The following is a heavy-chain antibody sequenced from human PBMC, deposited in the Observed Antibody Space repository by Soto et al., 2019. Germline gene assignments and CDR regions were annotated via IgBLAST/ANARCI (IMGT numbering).Heavy chain of an antibody. D-gene: IGHD4-17*01. CDR1: GFSLSNARMG. Sequence: QVTLKESGPVLVNPTETLTLTCTVSGFSLSNARMGVSWIRQPPGKALEWLAHIFSNDEKSYSTSLKSRLTISKDTSKSQVVLTMTNMDPVDTATYYCARIYGDYVEYYFDYWGQGTLVTVSS. V-gene: IGHV2-26*01. J-gene: IGHJ4*02. CDR2: IFSNDEK. CDR3: ARIYGDYVEYYFDY.